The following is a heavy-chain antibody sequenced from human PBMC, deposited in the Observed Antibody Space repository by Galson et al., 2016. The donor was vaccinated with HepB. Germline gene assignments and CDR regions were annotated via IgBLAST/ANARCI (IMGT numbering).Heavy chain of an antibody. CDR1: GFTLNNYA. Sequence: CAASGFTLNNYAMSWVRQTAGKGLEWVSAISGGDGRTYYADSVRGRFTITRDTSKNTLYMKMDNLRVKDTAIHYCAKARGQWLGFDPWGQGTLVTVSS. CDR2: ISGGDGRT. V-gene: IGHV3-23*01. D-gene: IGHD6-19*01. J-gene: IGHJ5*02. CDR3: AKARGQWLGFDP.